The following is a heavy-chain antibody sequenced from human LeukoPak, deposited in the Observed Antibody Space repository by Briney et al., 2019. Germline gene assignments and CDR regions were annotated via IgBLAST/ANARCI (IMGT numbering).Heavy chain of an antibody. CDR2: INHSGST. CDR3: ARGVGRWLHLRYWYFDL. CDR1: GFTFSTYA. Sequence: GSLRLSCAASGFTFSTYAMSWVRQPPGKGLEWIGEINHSGSTNYNPSLKSRVTISVDTSKNQFSLKLSSVTAADTAVYYCARGVGRWLHLRYWYFDLWGRGTLVTVSS. J-gene: IGHJ2*01. V-gene: IGHV4-34*01. D-gene: IGHD5-24*01.